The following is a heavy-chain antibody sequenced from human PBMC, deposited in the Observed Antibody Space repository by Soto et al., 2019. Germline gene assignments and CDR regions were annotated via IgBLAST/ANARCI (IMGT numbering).Heavy chain of an antibody. V-gene: IGHV3-21*01. CDR3: ARDLALAGNY. J-gene: IGHJ4*02. CDR2: ISSTSTYT. CDR1: GFTFRSYA. D-gene: IGHD6-19*01. Sequence: PGGSLRLSCAASGFTFRSYAMNWVRQTQEKGLEWVSSISSTSTYTHYADSVKGRFTISRDNANNSLFLQMSSLRAEDTAIYYCARDLALAGNYWGQGALVTVSS.